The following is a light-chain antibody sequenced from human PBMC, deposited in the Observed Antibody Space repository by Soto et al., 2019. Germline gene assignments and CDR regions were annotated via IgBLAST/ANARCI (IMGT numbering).Light chain of an antibody. CDR3: QQYGSSPPVT. Sequence: EVVMRQSPATLSVSPGEGATLSCRASQGIGDTLAWYQHKPGQTPRLLIYGASSRATGIPDRFSGSGSGTDFTLTISRLEPEDFAVYYCQQYGSSPPVTFGGGTKVDIK. CDR1: QGIGDT. CDR2: GAS. V-gene: IGKV3-20*01. J-gene: IGKJ4*01.